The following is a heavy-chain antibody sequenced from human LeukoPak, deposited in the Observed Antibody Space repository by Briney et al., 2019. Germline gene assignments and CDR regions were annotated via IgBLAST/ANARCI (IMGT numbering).Heavy chain of an antibody. Sequence: ASVKVSCKASGGTFSSYAISWVRQAPGQGLEWMGRIIPILGIANYAQKFQGRVTITADKSTSTAYMELSSLRSEDTAVYYCARDLERGNSGYGHVGGGYWGQGTLVTVSS. CDR3: ARDLERGNSGYGHVGGGY. CDR1: GGTFSSYA. CDR2: IIPILGIA. D-gene: IGHD5-12*01. V-gene: IGHV1-69*04. J-gene: IGHJ4*02.